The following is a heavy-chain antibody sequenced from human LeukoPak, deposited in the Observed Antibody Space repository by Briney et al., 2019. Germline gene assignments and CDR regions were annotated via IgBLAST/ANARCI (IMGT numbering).Heavy chain of an antibody. Sequence: ASVKVSCKASGYTFTGYYMHWVRQAPGQGLEWMGWISAYNGNTNYAQKLQGRVTITTDTSTSTAYMELRSLRSDDTAVYYCARDQRSVVVPAARDWFDPWGQGTLVTVSS. CDR1: GYTFTGYY. J-gene: IGHJ5*02. D-gene: IGHD2-2*01. CDR3: ARDQRSVVVPAARDWFDP. V-gene: IGHV1-18*04. CDR2: ISAYNGNT.